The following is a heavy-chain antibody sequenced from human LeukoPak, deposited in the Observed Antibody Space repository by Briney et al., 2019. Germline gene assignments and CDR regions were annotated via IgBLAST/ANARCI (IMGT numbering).Heavy chain of an antibody. CDR3: ARCRSSSCSWFDP. Sequence: GESLKISCQAFGYTFTNSWIGWVRQMPGQAPEWIGIIQPRDSEIVYTPAFQGQVTISADKSISTAYLQWSSLKASDTAMYYCARCRSSSCSWFDPWGQGTLVTVSS. V-gene: IGHV5-51*01. J-gene: IGHJ5*02. CDR1: GYTFTNSW. CDR2: IQPRDSEI. D-gene: IGHD6-13*01.